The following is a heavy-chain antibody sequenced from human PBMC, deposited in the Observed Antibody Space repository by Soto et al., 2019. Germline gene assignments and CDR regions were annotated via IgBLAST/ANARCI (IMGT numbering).Heavy chain of an antibody. J-gene: IGHJ6*03. Sequence: EVQLVESGGGLVQPGRSLRLSCAASGFTFDDYALHWVRQAPGKGLEWVSGIGWHSGSLGFADSVKGRFSISRDNAKNSLYLQMNSLRPEDTALYYCAKTGGWPKDSYFYYMDVWGKGTTVTVSS. V-gene: IGHV3-9*01. D-gene: IGHD6-19*01. CDR1: GFTFDDYA. CDR3: AKTGGWPKDSYFYYMDV. CDR2: IGWHSGSL.